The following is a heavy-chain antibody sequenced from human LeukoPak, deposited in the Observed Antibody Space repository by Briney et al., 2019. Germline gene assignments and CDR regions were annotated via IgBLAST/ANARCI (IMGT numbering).Heavy chain of an antibody. CDR3: AKGMWAPGEVTGTTGPVDY. CDR1: GFIFSTYG. J-gene: IGHJ4*02. D-gene: IGHD2-21*02. Sequence: GGSLRLSCAASGFIFSTYGMHWVRQAPGKGLEWVAFIRYDESDKYYADSVKGRFTISRDNSKNTLYLQMNSLRTGDTAVYYCAKGMWAPGEVTGTTGPVDYWGQGTLVTVSS. CDR2: IRYDESDK. V-gene: IGHV3-30*02.